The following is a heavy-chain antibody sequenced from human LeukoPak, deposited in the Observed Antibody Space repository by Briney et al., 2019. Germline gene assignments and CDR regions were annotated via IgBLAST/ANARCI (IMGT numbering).Heavy chain of an antibody. Sequence: PGGSLRLSCAASGFTFSGSAMHWVRQASGKGLEWVGRIRSKANSYATAYAASVKGRFTISRDDSKNTAYLQMNSLKTEDTAVYYCTRRKELSGSYYEVDYWGQGTLVTVSS. V-gene: IGHV3-73*01. J-gene: IGHJ4*02. CDR2: IRSKANSYAT. CDR3: TRRKELSGSYYEVDY. D-gene: IGHD1-26*01. CDR1: GFTFSGSA.